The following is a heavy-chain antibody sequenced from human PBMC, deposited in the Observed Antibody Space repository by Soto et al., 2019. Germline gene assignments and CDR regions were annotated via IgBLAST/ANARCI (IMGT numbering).Heavy chain of an antibody. CDR1: GGSFGGYC. D-gene: IGHD2-8*02. J-gene: IGHJ4*02. Sequence: SQTLSLTCAVYGGSFGGYCCTWIRQPPGTGLEWIGEINHSGSTNYNPSLKSRVTISVDTSKNQFSLKLTSVTAADTAVYYCARDKITGLFDYWGQGTLVTVSS. V-gene: IGHV4-34*01. CDR3: ARDKITGLFDY. CDR2: INHSGST.